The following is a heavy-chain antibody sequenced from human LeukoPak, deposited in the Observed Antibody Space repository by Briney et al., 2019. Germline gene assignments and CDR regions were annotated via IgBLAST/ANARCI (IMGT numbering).Heavy chain of an antibody. J-gene: IGHJ4*02. Sequence: GGSLRLSCAASEFSVGSNYMTWVRQAPGKGLEWVSLIYSGGSTYYADSVKGRFTISRDNSKNTLYLQMNSLRAEDTAVYYCAKDQRLLGATDYWGQGTLVTVSS. D-gene: IGHD1-26*01. CDR3: AKDQRLLGATDY. CDR1: EFSVGSNY. CDR2: IYSGGST. V-gene: IGHV3-66*01.